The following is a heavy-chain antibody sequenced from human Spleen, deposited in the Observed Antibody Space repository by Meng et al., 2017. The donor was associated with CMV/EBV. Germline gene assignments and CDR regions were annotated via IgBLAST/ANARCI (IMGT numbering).Heavy chain of an antibody. CDR3: ARVIAVAGTGDDY. CDR2: INHSGST. Sequence: TCAVYGGSFSGYYWSWIRQPPRKGLEWIGEINHSGSTNYNPSLKSRVTISVDTSKNQFSLKLSSVTAADTAVYYCARVIAVAGTGDDYWGQGTLVTVSS. CDR1: GGSFSGYY. D-gene: IGHD6-19*01. V-gene: IGHV4-34*01. J-gene: IGHJ4*02.